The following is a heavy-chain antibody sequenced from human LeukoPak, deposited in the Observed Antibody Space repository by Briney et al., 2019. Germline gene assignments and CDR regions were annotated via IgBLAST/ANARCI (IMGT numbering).Heavy chain of an antibody. CDR1: GFTFSSYS. D-gene: IGHD2-2*01. CDR2: ISSSSSTI. V-gene: IGHV3-48*01. Sequence: PGGSLRLSCAASGFTFSSYSMNWVRQAPGKGLEWVSYISSSSSTIYYADSVKGRFTISRDNAKNSLYLQMNSPRAEDTAVYYCARDSVYCSSTSCYGYHYGMDVWGQGTTVTVSS. J-gene: IGHJ6*02. CDR3: ARDSVYCSSTSCYGYHYGMDV.